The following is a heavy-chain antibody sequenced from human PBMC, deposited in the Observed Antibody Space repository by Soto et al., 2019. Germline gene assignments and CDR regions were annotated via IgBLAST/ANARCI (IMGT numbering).Heavy chain of an antibody. CDR1: GFTFSSYE. CDR2: ISSSGSTI. V-gene: IGHV3-48*03. CDR3: ARDLGGYSSSWYYFDY. D-gene: IGHD6-13*01. J-gene: IGHJ4*02. Sequence: PGGSLRLSCAASGFTFSSYEMNWVRQAPGKGLEWVSYISSSGSTIYYADSVKGRFTISRDNAKNSLYLQMNSLRDEDTAVYYCARDLGGYSSSWYYFDYWGQGTLVTVSS.